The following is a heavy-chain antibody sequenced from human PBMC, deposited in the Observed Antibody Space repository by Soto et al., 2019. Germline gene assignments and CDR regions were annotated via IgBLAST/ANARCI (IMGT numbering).Heavy chain of an antibody. V-gene: IGHV3-21*01. D-gene: IGHD7-27*01. Sequence: EVQLVESGGGLVKPGGSLRLSCAASGFTFSSYSMNWVRQAPGKGLEWVSSISSSSSYIYYADSVKGRFTISRDNAKNSLYLQMNSLRVEDTAVYYCARGPLTDAFDIWGLGTMVTVSS. J-gene: IGHJ3*02. CDR1: GFTFSSYS. CDR2: ISSSSSYI. CDR3: ARGPLTDAFDI.